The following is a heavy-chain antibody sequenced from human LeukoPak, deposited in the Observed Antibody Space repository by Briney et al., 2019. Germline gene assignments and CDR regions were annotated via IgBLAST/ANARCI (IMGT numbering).Heavy chain of an antibody. D-gene: IGHD3-22*01. CDR1: GFTFSSYW. Sequence: PGGSLRLSCAASGFTFSSYWMHWVRQAPGKGLEWVSYISSSSSTIYYADSVKGRFTISRDNAKNSLYLQMNSLRAEDTAVYYCARKGDSSGYWVLPFWGQGTLVTVSS. V-gene: IGHV3-48*01. J-gene: IGHJ4*02. CDR3: ARKGDSSGYWVLPF. CDR2: ISSSSSTI.